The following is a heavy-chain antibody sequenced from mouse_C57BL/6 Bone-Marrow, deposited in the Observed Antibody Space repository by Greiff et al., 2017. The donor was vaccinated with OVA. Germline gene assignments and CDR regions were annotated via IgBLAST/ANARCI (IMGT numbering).Heavy chain of an antibody. Sequence: VQLQQPGAELVRPGASVTLSCKASGYTFTDYEMHWVKQTPVHGLDWIGAIDPEIGGTAYNQKFKGKAILTVDKSSRTAYIEPRNLRSEYSAVYSCTRCYSNYYSMDYCGQGTSVTVSS. J-gene: IGHJ4*01. D-gene: IGHD2-5*01. V-gene: IGHV1-15*01. CDR1: GYTFTDYE. CDR2: IDPEIGGT. CDR3: TRCYSNYYSMDY.